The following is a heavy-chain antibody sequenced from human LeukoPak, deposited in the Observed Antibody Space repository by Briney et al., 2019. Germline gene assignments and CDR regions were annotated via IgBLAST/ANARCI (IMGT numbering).Heavy chain of an antibody. CDR2: IIPIFGTA. D-gene: IGHD6-6*01. Sequence: ASVKVSCKASGGTFSSYAISWVRQAPGQGLEWMGGIIPIFGTANYAQKFQGRVTITADESTGTAYMELSSLRSEDTAVYYCARDEKRIAARPIAFDIWGQGTMVTVSS. V-gene: IGHV1-69*13. CDR3: ARDEKRIAARPIAFDI. CDR1: GGTFSSYA. J-gene: IGHJ3*02.